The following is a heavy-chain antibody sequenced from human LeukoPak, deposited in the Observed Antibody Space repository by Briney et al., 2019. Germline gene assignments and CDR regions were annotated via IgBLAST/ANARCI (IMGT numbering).Heavy chain of an antibody. V-gene: IGHV3-30*19. D-gene: IGHD6-6*01. Sequence: GGSLRLSCAASGFTFSSYGMHWVRQAPGKGLEWVAVIWYDGSNKYYADSVKGRFTISRDNSKNTLYLQMNSLRAEDTAVYYCAREEAALYYFDYWGQGTLVTVSS. CDR2: IWYDGSNK. J-gene: IGHJ4*02. CDR1: GFTFSSYG. CDR3: AREEAALYYFDY.